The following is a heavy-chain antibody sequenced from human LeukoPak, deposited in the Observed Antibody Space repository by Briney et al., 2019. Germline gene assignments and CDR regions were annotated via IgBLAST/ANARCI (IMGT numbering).Heavy chain of an antibody. CDR3: ARDHLYYDISGPRFDY. CDR2: IDEDGSET. D-gene: IGHD3-9*01. J-gene: IGHJ4*02. V-gene: IGHV3-7*01. Sequence: GGSLRLSCEVSGFTFSNYWMMWVRQAPGKGLEWVASIDEDGSETNYVDSVTGRFTVSRDHAKNSLFLQMSSLRAEDTAVYYCARDHLYYDISGPRFDYWGQGTRVTVSS. CDR1: GFTFSNYW.